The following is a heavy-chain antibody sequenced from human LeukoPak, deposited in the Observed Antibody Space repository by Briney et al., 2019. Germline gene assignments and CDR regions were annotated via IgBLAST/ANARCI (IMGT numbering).Heavy chain of an antibody. CDR1: GGSINKDY. CDR2: INTSGNT. CDR3: VKDESRDV. J-gene: IGHJ6*04. Sequence: SETLSLTCTVSGGSINKDYCSWIRQPAGKGLEWIGRINTSGNTHYNPSLKSRVTMSVDTSKNQFSLKLSSVTAADTAVYYCVKDESRDVWGKGTTVTVSS. V-gene: IGHV4-4*07.